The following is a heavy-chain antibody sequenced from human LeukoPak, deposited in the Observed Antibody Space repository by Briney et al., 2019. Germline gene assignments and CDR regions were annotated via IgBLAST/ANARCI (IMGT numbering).Heavy chain of an antibody. V-gene: IGHV3-49*03. CDR1: GFIFRDHA. J-gene: IGHJ3*02. CDR3: ARDWVNVGSGVLPAFDI. D-gene: IGHD3-10*01. CDR2: IRTKTYSQTT. Sequence: PGRSLRLSCTASGFIFRDHAMSWFRQAPGKGLEWVGFIRTKTYSQTTEYAASVKGRFTISRDDSTSIAYLQMNSLRAEDTAVYYCARDWVNVGSGVLPAFDIWGQGTMVTVSS.